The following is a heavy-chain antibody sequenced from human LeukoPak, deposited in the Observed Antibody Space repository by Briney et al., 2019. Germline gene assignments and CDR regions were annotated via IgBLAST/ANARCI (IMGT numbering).Heavy chain of an antibody. CDR1: GFTLSSYE. CDR2: IKQDGSEK. CDR3: ARLTYDYGDSNY. Sequence: GGSLRLSCTVSGFTLSSYEMSWIRQAPGKGLEWVANIKQDGSEKYYVDSVKGRFTISRDNAKNSLYLQMNSLRAEDTAVYYCARLTYDYGDSNYWGQGTLVTVSS. V-gene: IGHV3-7*01. D-gene: IGHD4-17*01. J-gene: IGHJ4*02.